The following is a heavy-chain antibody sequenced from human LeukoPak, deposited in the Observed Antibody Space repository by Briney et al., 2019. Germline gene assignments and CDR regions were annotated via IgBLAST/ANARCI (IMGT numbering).Heavy chain of an antibody. V-gene: IGHV3-48*03. D-gene: IGHD1-26*01. J-gene: IGHJ4*02. CDR1: GFXFSSYE. CDR2: ISSSGSTI. Sequence: GGSLRLSCAASGFXFSSYEINWVRQAPGKGLEWVSYISSSGSTIYYADSVKGRFTISRDNAKNSLYLQMNSLRAEDTAVYYCARDLVGAPGGYWGQGTLVTVSS. CDR3: ARDLVGAPGGY.